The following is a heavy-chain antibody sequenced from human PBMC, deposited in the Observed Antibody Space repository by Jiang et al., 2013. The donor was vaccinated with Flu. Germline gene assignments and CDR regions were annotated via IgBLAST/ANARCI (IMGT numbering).Heavy chain of an antibody. CDR1: GFTIEEYA. CDR3: GKDLSPGGLES. V-gene: IGHV3-9*01. Sequence: VQLVESGGGLVQPGRSLRLFCTVSGFTIEEYAMHWVRQAPGKGLEWVSGIFLRTGGTDYADSVRGRFTISRDSAKNSLFLQMNNLRPDDTALYYCGKDLSPGGLESWG. J-gene: IGHJ1*01. CDR2: IFLRTGGT. D-gene: IGHD2-15*01.